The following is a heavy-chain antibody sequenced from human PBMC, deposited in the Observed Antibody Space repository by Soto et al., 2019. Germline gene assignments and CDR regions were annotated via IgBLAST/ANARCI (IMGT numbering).Heavy chain of an antibody. CDR2: INHSGST. D-gene: IGHD4-4*01. Sequence: PSETLSLTCAVYGGSFSGYYWSWIRQPPGKGLEWIGEINHSGSTNYNPSLKSRVTISVDTSKNQFSLKLSSVTAADTAVYYCAGSTTVTPPGMDVWGQGTTVTVSS. CDR3: AGSTTVTPPGMDV. J-gene: IGHJ6*02. CDR1: GGSFSGYY. V-gene: IGHV4-34*01.